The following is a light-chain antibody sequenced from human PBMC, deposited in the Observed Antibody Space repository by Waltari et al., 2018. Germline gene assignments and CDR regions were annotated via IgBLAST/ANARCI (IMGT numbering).Light chain of an antibody. CDR1: HDIRNN. V-gene: IGKV1-16*01. Sequence: DIQMTQSPSSLSASVGDRVTITCRASHDIRNNLVWVQQRPGKAPKSLIYAASSLHSGVPDRFSGSGSGTDFTLKISRVEAEDVGVYYCMQGTHWPPYTFGQGTKLEIK. CDR2: AAS. CDR3: MQGTHWPPYT. J-gene: IGKJ2*01.